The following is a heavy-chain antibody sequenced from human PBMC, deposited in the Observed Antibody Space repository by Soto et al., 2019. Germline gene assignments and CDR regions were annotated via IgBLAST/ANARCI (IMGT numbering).Heavy chain of an antibody. D-gene: IGHD6-19*01. CDR3: AKDLEQWLVACYDY. CDR2: ITGSGGST. J-gene: IGHJ4*02. Sequence: EVQLLESGGGLVQPGGSLRLSCAASGFTFSSYAMTWVRQVPGKGLEWVSTITGSGGSTYYTDSVKGRFAISRDNSKNKLYLQMNSLRAEDTAVYYCAKDLEQWLVACYDYGGQGTLVTVSS. V-gene: IGHV3-23*01. CDR1: GFTFSSYA.